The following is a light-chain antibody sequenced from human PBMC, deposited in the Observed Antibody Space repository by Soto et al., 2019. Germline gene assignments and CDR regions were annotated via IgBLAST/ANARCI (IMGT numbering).Light chain of an antibody. CDR3: SSYTRSSTWV. Sequence: QSVLTQPASVSGSPGQSITISCTGTSSDIGAYDYVSWHQQHPGKAPKLMIYGVSNRPSGVSNRFSGSKSGNTASLTISGLQAEDEADYYCSSYTRSSTWVFGGGTKLTV. V-gene: IGLV2-14*01. CDR1: SSDIGAYDY. J-gene: IGLJ3*02. CDR2: GVS.